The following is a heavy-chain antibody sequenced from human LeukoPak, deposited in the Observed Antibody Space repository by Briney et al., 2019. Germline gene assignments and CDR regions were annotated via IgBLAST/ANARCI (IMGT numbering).Heavy chain of an antibody. J-gene: IGHJ4*02. D-gene: IGHD5-18*01. V-gene: IGHV1-18*01. CDR2: ISAYNGNT. CDR1: GYTFTSYG. Sequence: ASVKVSCKASGYTFTSYGISWVRQAPGQGLEWMGWISAYNGNTNYAQKLRGRVTTTTDTSTSTAYMELRSLRSDDTAVYYCARFRFVDTAMVTPKYYFDYWGQGTLVTVSS. CDR3: ARFRFVDTAMVTPKYYFDY.